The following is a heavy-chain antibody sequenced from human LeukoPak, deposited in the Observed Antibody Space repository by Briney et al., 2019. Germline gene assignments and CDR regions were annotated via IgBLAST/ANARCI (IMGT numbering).Heavy chain of an antibody. CDR3: ASRYSSSSGSFDY. V-gene: IGHV1-69*02. Sequence: GSSVKDSCKASGGTFSSYTISWVRQAPGQGLEWMGRIIPILGIANYAQKFQGRVTITADKSTSTAYMELSSLRSEDTAVYYCASRYSSSSGSFDYWGQGTLVTVSS. J-gene: IGHJ4*02. CDR2: IIPILGIA. CDR1: GGTFSSYT. D-gene: IGHD6-6*01.